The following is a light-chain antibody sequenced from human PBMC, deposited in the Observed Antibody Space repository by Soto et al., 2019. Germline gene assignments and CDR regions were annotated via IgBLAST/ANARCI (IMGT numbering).Light chain of an antibody. V-gene: IGKV3-20*01. Sequence: LELTQSPGTLSLSPGEGGTLSCRASQTVRSNYLAWYQQKPGQAPRLLIYGASSRATGTPDRFSGSGFGTQFTLTISRLEPEDFAIYYCQQYGSSPLTFGGGTKVDI. J-gene: IGKJ4*01. CDR1: QTVRSNY. CDR3: QQYGSSPLT. CDR2: GAS.